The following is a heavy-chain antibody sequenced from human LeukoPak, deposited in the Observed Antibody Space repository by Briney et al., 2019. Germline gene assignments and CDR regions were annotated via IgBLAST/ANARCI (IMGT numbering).Heavy chain of an antibody. CDR3: AEGGYYGSGSYHS. J-gene: IGHJ4*02. D-gene: IGHD3-10*01. CDR1: GGSISSYY. V-gene: IGHV4-59*01. CDR2: IYYSGNT. Sequence: SETLSLTCTVSGGSISSYYWSWIRQPPGKGLEWIGYIYYSGNTNYNPSLKSRVTISVVTSKNQFSLKLSSVTAADTAVYYCAEGGYYGSGSYHSWGQGTLVTVSS.